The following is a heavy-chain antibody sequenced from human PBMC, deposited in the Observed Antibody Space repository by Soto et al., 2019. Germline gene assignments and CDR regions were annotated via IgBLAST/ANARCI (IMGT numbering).Heavy chain of an antibody. D-gene: IGHD1-7*01. Sequence: SQTLSLTCAISGDSVSSNSAAWNWIRQSPSRGLEWLGRTYYRSKWYNDYAVSVKSRITINPDTSKNQFSLQLNSVTPEDTAVYYCARDRWANWNSPYSYNWLDPWGQGTLVTVSS. CDR1: GDSVSSNSAA. CDR2: TYYRSKWYN. J-gene: IGHJ5*02. V-gene: IGHV6-1*01. CDR3: ARDRWANWNSPYSYNWLDP.